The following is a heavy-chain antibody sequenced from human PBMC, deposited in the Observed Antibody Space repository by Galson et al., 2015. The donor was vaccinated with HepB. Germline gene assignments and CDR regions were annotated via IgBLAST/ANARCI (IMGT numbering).Heavy chain of an antibody. CDR1: GFTFSRYW. J-gene: IGHJ4*02. D-gene: IGHD3-16*02. CDR2: IDNDGSTT. Sequence: SLRLSCAGYGFTFSRYWMHWVRQDPGKGLVWVSRIDNDGSTTNYADFVEGRFTISRDNAKDTVYLQMNSLRAEDTAVYYCTRAGSYRHDYWGQGTLVTVSS. CDR3: TRAGSYRHDY. V-gene: IGHV3-74*01.